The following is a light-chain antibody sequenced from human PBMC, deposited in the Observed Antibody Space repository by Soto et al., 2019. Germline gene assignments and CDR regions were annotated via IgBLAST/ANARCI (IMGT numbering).Light chain of an antibody. CDR2: GGS. J-gene: IGKJ5*01. Sequence: EVVLTQSPGTLSLSPGERATLSCRASQSVSSTHLTWYQQRPGQAPRLVIYGGSRRATGIPDRFSGSGSGTDFTLTISRLEPEDFAVYYCQQYSASPISFGQGTRLEIK. CDR3: QQYSASPIS. V-gene: IGKV3-20*01. CDR1: QSVSSTH.